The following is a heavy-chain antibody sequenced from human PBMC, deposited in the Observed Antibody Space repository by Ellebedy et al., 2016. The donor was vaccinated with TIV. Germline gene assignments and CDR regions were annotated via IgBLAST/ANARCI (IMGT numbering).Heavy chain of an antibody. CDR1: GYTFTGYY. V-gene: IGHV1-2*02. CDR2: INPNSGGT. D-gene: IGHD5-18*01. J-gene: IGHJ3*02. Sequence: ASVKVSCXASGYTFTGYYMHWVRQAPGQGLEWMGWINPNSGGTNYAQKFQGRVTMTRDTSISTAYMELSSLRSEDTAVYYCAREGVDTAMVQKVQNAFDIWGQGTMVTVSS. CDR3: AREGVDTAMVQKVQNAFDI.